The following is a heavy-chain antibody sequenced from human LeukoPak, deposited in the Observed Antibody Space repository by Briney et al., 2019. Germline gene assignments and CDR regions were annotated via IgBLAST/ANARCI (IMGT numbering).Heavy chain of an antibody. V-gene: IGHV4-59*12. Sequence: SETLSLTCTVSGGSISSYYWSWIRQPPGKGLEWIGYIYYSGSTNYNPSLKSRVTISVDKSKNQFSLKLSSVTAADTAVYYCARATPGIAAAGLDYWGQGTLVTVSS. CDR1: GGSISSYY. D-gene: IGHD6-13*01. CDR2: IYYSGST. CDR3: ARATPGIAAAGLDY. J-gene: IGHJ4*02.